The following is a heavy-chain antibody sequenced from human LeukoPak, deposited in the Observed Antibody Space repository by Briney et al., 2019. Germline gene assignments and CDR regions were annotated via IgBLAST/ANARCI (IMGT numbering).Heavy chain of an antibody. Sequence: GGSLRLSCEASGFTFDNYVMHWVRQAPGKGLEWVAFLRYDGITKFYADSVKGRFSISRDLSNNTLFLQMNSLRVEDTALYYCAKDLLSGYHSPFDSWGHGTLVTVSS. V-gene: IGHV3-30*02. CDR1: GFTFDNYV. J-gene: IGHJ4*01. D-gene: IGHD5-12*01. CDR3: AKDLLSGYHSPFDS. CDR2: LRYDGITK.